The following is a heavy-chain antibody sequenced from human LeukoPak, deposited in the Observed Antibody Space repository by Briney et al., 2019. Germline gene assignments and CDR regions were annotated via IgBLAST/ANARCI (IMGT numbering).Heavy chain of an antibody. CDR3: AKDVKRFDY. J-gene: IGHJ4*02. V-gene: IGHV3-23*01. CDR2: FSGSGGST. Sequence: GGSLRLSCAASGFTFSGYAMSWVRQAPGKGLEWVSGFSGSGGSTYYADSVKGRFTISRDNSKNTLYLQMNSLRAEDTAVYYCAKDVKRFDYWGQGTLVTVSS. CDR1: GFTFSGYA.